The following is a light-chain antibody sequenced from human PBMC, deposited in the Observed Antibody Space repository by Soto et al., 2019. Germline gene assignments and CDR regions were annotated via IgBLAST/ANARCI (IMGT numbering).Light chain of an antibody. CDR2: GAS. CDR3: QQYNNWPYT. J-gene: IGKJ2*01. Sequence: EIVMTQSPATLSVSRGERATLSCRASQSVSSNLAWYQQKPGQAPRLLIYGASTRATGISARFSGSGSGTEFTLTISSLQSEDFAVYYCQQYNNWPYTFGQGTKVDIK. V-gene: IGKV3-15*01. CDR1: QSVSSN.